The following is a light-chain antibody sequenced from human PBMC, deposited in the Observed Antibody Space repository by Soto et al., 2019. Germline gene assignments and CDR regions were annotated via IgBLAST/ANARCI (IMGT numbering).Light chain of an antibody. Sequence: EIVMTQSPGTLSLSPGERATLSCRASQSVSSYLAWYQQKPGQAPRLLIYGASTRATGIPVRFSGSGSGTDFTLTISSLQSEDFAVYYCQHYNTQPLTFGGGTKVDIK. CDR3: QHYNTQPLT. V-gene: IGKV3-15*01. J-gene: IGKJ4*01. CDR2: GAS. CDR1: QSVSSY.